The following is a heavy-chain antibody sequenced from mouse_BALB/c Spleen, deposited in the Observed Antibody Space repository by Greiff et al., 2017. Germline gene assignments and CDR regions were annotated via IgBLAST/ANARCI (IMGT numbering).Heavy chain of an antibody. CDR2: INPSSGYT. V-gene: IGHV1-4*01. CDR3: ARKGLRGNFDY. Sequence: VKLMESGAELARPGASVKMSCKASGYTFTSYTMHWVKQRPGQGLEWIGYINPSSGYTNYNQKFKDKATLTADKSSSTAYMQLSSLTSEDSAVYYCARKGLRGNFDYWGQGTTLTVSS. CDR1: GYTFTSYT. J-gene: IGHJ2*01. D-gene: IGHD2-2*01.